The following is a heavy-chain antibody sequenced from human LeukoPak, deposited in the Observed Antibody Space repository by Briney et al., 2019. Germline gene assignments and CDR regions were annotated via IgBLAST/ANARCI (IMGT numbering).Heavy chain of an antibody. Sequence: SSETLSLTCTVSGGSISSGGYYWSWIRQPPGKGLEWIGYIYHSGSTYYNPSLKSRVTISVDRSKNQFSLKLSSVTAADTAVYYCTRSLFGVVTPNWFDPWGQGTLVTVSS. CDR2: IYHSGST. CDR3: TRSLFGVVTPNWFDP. V-gene: IGHV4-30-2*01. J-gene: IGHJ5*02. CDR1: GGSISSGGYY. D-gene: IGHD3-3*01.